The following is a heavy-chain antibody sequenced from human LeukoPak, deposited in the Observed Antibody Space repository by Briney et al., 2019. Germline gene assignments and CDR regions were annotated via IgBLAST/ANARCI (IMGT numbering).Heavy chain of an antibody. Sequence: GGSLRLSCAASGFTFSSYGMHWVRQAPGKGLEWVAVIWYDGSNKYYADSVKGRFTISRDNSQNTLYLQMNSLRAEDTAVYYCASDRAGSRPYYFDYWGQGTLVTVSS. CDR3: ASDRAGSRPYYFDY. V-gene: IGHV3-33*01. D-gene: IGHD6-19*01. CDR2: IWYDGSNK. J-gene: IGHJ4*02. CDR1: GFTFSSYG.